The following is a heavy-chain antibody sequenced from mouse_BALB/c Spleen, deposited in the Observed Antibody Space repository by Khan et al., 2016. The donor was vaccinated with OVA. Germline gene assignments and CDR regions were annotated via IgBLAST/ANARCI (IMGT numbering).Heavy chain of an antibody. CDR1: GYSFTGYT. J-gene: IGHJ3*01. V-gene: IGHV1-18*01. CDR2: INPNNGDS. CDR3: TIGGYGTFAY. Sequence: VQLQQSGPELVKPGGSMKISCKASGYSFTGYTMNWVKQSHGKNLEWIGLINPNNGDSYYNQKFKGKATLTVDKSSSTAYIELLSLTSEDSAVYYCTIGGYGTFAYWGQGTLVTVSA. D-gene: IGHD2-1*01.